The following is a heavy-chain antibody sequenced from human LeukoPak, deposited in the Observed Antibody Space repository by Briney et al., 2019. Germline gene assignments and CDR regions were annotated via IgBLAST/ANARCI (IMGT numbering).Heavy chain of an antibody. V-gene: IGHV4-59*01. D-gene: IGHD5-18*01. Sequence: SETLSLTCTVPGGSISSYYWNWIRQPPGKGLEWIGYISDTGNTEYNPSLKSRVTISLDTSKNQFSLKLSSVTAADTAVYYCARAPGYSYGYGYFDFWGRGTLVTVSS. J-gene: IGHJ4*02. CDR3: ARAPGYSYGYGYFDF. CDR2: ISDTGNT. CDR1: GGSISSYY.